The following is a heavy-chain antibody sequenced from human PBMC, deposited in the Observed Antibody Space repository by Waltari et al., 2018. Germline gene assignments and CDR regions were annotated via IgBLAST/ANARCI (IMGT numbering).Heavy chain of an antibody. CDR2: ISYSGIT. V-gene: IGHV4-39*01. CDR1: GGSLSSSGSY. J-gene: IGHJ5*02. D-gene: IGHD3-3*02. Sequence: QLQLQESGPGLVKPSETLSLTCTVSGGSLSSSGSYVGWIRQPPGKGLEWIGSISYSGITYYNTSLMSRVTISVDTSKNQFSLKLTSVIAAETAVFYCARFSKSANWIDPWGQGTLVTVSS. CDR3: ARFSKSANWIDP.